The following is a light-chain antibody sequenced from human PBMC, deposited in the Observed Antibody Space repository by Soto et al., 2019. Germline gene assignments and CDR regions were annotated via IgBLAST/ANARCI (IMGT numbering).Light chain of an antibody. V-gene: IGKV1-6*01. Sequence: IHMTQSPSTLSASVGDRVTIPCRASQSIADWLAWYQQKPGKAPKLLIYAASNLQSGVPARFSGSGSGTDFTLTISSLQPEDFATYYCLQKYFYPFTFGPGTKVDIK. CDR3: LQKYFYPFT. CDR2: AAS. J-gene: IGKJ3*01. CDR1: QSIADW.